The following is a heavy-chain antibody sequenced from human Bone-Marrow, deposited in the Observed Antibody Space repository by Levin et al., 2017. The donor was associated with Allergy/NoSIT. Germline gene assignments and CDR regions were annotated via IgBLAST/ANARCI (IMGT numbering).Heavy chain of an antibody. CDR3: ARAPDTTKADYFDA. Sequence: GGSLRLSCAASGFIFTDYYMAWIRQAPGKGLEWLAYISTSGFSIYYADSVKGRFVISRDNANNLLYLQINGLSVDDAAVYYCARAPDTTKADYFDAWGQGTLVAVSS. J-gene: IGHJ4*02. CDR2: ISTSGFSI. V-gene: IGHV3-11*01. CDR1: GFIFTDYY. D-gene: IGHD5-18*01.